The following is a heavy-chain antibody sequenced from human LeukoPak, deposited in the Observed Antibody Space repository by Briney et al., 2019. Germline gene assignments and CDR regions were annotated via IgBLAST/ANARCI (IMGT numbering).Heavy chain of an antibody. CDR2: INDSGTT. J-gene: IGHJ5*02. Sequence: PSETPSLTCSVYGGSLSGYYWSWIRQPPGKGLEWIGEINDSGTTNYNPSLKSRVTISVDTSKIQFSLNLRSVAAADTAVYYCARGVRGYGGDLWGQGTLVTVSS. V-gene: IGHV4-34*01. CDR3: ARGVRGYGGDL. D-gene: IGHD2-15*01. CDR1: GGSLSGYY.